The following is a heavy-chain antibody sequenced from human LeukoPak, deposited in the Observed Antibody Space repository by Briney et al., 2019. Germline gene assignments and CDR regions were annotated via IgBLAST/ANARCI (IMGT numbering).Heavy chain of an antibody. CDR1: GFTFSSYS. CDR3: AKGYNWNYGGEFDY. D-gene: IGHD1-7*01. V-gene: IGHV3-21*04. J-gene: IGHJ4*02. Sequence: GGSLRLSCAASGFTFSSYSMNWVRQAPGKGLEWVSSISSSSSYIYYADSVKGRFTISRDNAKSSLYLQMNSLRAEDTAVYYCAKGYNWNYGGEFDYWGQGTLVTVSS. CDR2: ISSSSSYI.